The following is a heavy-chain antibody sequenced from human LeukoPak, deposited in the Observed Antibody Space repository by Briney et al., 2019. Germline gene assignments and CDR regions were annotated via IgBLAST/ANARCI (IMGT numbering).Heavy chain of an antibody. CDR3: ASGSSGGFVDY. V-gene: IGHV4-59*06. CDR2: ISFSGST. Sequence: SETLSLTCTVSGGSISSYYWSWIRQHPWKGLEWIGNISFSGSTYYNPSLKSRVILSLDTSKNQFSLRLTSVTAADTAVYYCASGSSGGFVDYWGQGTLVTVSS. J-gene: IGHJ4*02. CDR1: GGSISSYY. D-gene: IGHD2-15*01.